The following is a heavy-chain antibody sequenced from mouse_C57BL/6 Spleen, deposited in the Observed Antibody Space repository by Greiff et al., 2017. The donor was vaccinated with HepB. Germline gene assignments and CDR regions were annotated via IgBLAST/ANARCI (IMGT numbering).Heavy chain of an antibody. J-gene: IGHJ3*01. D-gene: IGHD3-2*02. V-gene: IGHV1-52*01. CDR2: IDPSDSET. CDR3: ARGGETAQASCAY. Sequence: QVQLQQPGAELVRPGSSVKLSCKASGYTFTSYWMHWVKQRPIQGLEWIGNIDPSDSETHYNQKFKDKATLTVDKSSSTAYMQLSSLTSEDSAVYYCARGGETAQASCAYWGQGTLVTVSA. CDR1: GYTFTSYW.